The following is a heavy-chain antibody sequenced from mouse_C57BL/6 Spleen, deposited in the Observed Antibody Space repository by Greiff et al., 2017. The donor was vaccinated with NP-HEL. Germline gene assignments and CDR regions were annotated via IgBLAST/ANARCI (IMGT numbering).Heavy chain of an antibody. Sequence: EVQLQQSGPELVKPGASVKISCKASGYTFTDYYMNWVKQSHGKSLEWIGDINPNNGGTSYNQKFKGKATLTVDKSSSTAYMELRSLTSEDSAVYYCARRGTGGFDYWGQGTTLTVSS. D-gene: IGHD4-1*01. V-gene: IGHV1-26*01. CDR1: GYTFTDYY. CDR2: INPNNGGT. J-gene: IGHJ2*01. CDR3: ARRGTGGFDY.